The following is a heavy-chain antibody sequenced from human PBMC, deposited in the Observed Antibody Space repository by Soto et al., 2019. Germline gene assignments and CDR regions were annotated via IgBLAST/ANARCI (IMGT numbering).Heavy chain of an antibody. CDR2: IYYRGST. Sequence: TLSLTCTVSGGSINNYYWSWIRQPPGKGLEWIGYIYYRGSTNYNPSLKSRVTISVDTSKNQFSLKLSSVTTADTAVYYCAIFMGNSVATTYFDYWGQGTLVTVSS. V-gene: IGHV4-59*01. CDR1: GGSINNYY. CDR3: AIFMGNSVATTYFDY. J-gene: IGHJ4*02. D-gene: IGHD5-12*01.